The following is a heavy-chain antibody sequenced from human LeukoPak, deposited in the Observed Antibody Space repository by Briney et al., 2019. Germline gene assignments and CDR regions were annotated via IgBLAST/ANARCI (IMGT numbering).Heavy chain of an antibody. Sequence: GGSLRLSCTASGFNFGSDAMHWVRQAPGKGLEWVAFIRYDGSNDHYADSVKGRFTISRDNSKNTVCLQMNSLRVEDTAVYYCARDPSGSGWSLNNWGQGTLVTVSS. CDR1: GFNFGSDA. CDR2: IRYDGSND. D-gene: IGHD6-19*01. V-gene: IGHV3-30*02. CDR3: ARDPSGSGWSLNN. J-gene: IGHJ4*02.